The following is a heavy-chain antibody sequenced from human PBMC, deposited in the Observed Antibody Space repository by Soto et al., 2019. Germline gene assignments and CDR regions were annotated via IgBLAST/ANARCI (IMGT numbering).Heavy chain of an antibody. D-gene: IGHD6-13*01. Sequence: PGESLKISCQGSGYSFTTYWIGWVRQMPGKGLEWMGIIYPGDSDTRYSPSFQGQVTISADKSISTAYLQWSSLKASDTAMYYCARTAAAGKYYYGMDVWGKGTTVTVSS. CDR1: GYSFTTYW. J-gene: IGHJ6*04. CDR3: ARTAAAGKYYYGMDV. CDR2: IYPGDSDT. V-gene: IGHV5-51*01.